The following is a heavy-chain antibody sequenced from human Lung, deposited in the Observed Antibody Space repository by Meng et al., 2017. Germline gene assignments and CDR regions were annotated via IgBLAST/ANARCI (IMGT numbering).Heavy chain of an antibody. J-gene: IGHJ4*02. CDR2: SNAGNGNT. CDR3: ARSKSIAAAGGY. Sequence: QVQLVQSGAEVKKSGASVKVFCKASGYTFTNYAMHWVRQAPGQRLEWMGWSNAGNGNTKYSQKFQGRVTITRDTSASTAYMELSSLRSEDTAVYYCARSKSIAAAGGYWGQGTLVTVSS. CDR1: GYTFTNYA. D-gene: IGHD6-13*01. V-gene: IGHV1-3*01.